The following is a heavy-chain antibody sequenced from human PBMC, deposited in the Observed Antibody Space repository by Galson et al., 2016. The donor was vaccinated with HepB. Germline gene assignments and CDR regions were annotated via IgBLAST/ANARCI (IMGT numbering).Heavy chain of an antibody. J-gene: IGHJ3*01. CDR3: ARIRTAFSRGDAFDL. V-gene: IGHV3-30*03. CDR2: MTYYGNDK. CDR1: GFTLSDYN. D-gene: IGHD2/OR15-2a*01. Sequence: SLRLSCAASGFTLSDYNMYWVRQAPGKGLGWVGVMTYYGNDKYYADSVKGRFTISGDNSKNTLYLQMDSLTTEDTAVYYCARIRTAFSRGDAFDLWGQGTMVTVSS.